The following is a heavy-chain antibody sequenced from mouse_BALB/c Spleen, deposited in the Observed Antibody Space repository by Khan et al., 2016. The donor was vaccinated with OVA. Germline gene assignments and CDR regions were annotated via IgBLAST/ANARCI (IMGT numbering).Heavy chain of an antibody. D-gene: IGHD3-3*01. CDR1: GFSLSRYS. Sequence: QVQLKQSGPGLVAPSQSLSITCTVSGFSLSRYSVHWVRQPPGKGLEWLGIIWIGGSADYNSPLKSRLSISKDNSTSQVFLKMNSLQTDDTAMYYCARNRDGGSYWYFDVWGAGTTVTVSS. CDR2: IWIGGSA. CDR3: ARNRDGGSYWYFDV. J-gene: IGHJ1*01. V-gene: IGHV2-6-4*01.